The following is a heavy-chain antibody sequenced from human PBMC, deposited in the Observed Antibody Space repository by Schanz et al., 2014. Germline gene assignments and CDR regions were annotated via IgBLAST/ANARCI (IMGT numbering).Heavy chain of an antibody. CDR2: ISYDGSNK. CDR1: GFTFSSYG. Sequence: QVQLVESGGGVVQFGRSLRLSCVASGFTFSSYGMHWVRQAPGKGLEWVAVISYDGSNKYYADSVKGRFTVSRDSGQNSLYLQMNSLRAGDTAVYYCAREEGWGIAAAGPKHYYYGMDVWGQGTTVTVSS. J-gene: IGHJ6*02. D-gene: IGHD6-13*01. CDR3: AREEGWGIAAAGPKHYYYGMDV. V-gene: IGHV3-30*19.